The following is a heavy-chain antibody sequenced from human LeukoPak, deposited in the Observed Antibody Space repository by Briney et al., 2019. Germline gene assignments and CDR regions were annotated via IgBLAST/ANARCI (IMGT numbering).Heavy chain of an antibody. CDR2: IRSKAYGGTT. J-gene: IGHJ6*03. CDR1: GFTFGDYA. CDR3: TRVSCSSTSCYLGYYYMDV. V-gene: IGHV3-49*04. D-gene: IGHD2-2*01. Sequence: GGSLRLSCTASGFTFGDYAMSWVRQAPGKGLEWVGFIRSKAYGGTTEYAASVRGRFTISRDDSKSIAYLQMNSLKTEDTAVYYCTRVSCSSTSCYLGYYYMDVWGKGTTVTVSS.